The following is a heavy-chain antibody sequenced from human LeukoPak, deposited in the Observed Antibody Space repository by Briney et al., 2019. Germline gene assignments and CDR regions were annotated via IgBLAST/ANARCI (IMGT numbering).Heavy chain of an antibody. V-gene: IGHV4-39*01. J-gene: IGHJ4*02. CDR1: GGSISSSSFY. Sequence: PSETLSLTCTVSGGSISSSSFYWGWIRQPPGKGLEWIASMYYSGSTYYNPALKTRVTISVDTSKNQFSLKLRSVTAADTAVYYCARLPSDYVWGSYRYNKADWGQGTLVTVSS. CDR2: MYYSGST. CDR3: ARLPSDYVWGSYRYNKAD. D-gene: IGHD3-16*02.